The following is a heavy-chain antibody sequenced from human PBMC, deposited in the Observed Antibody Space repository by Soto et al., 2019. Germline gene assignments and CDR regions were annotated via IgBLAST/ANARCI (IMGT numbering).Heavy chain of an antibody. V-gene: IGHV3-53*01. CDR1: GFTVSSKY. CDR2: IYGGGTT. Sequence: EVQLVESGGGLIQPGGSLRLSCAASGFTVSSKYMTWVRQAPGKGLEWVSVIYGGGTTYYADSVKGRFTISRDNSKNTLYLQVNSLRAEEPAVYYCVQTTGWPGFDFWGQGPLVTVSS. D-gene: IGHD6-19*01. CDR3: VQTTGWPGFDF. J-gene: IGHJ4*02.